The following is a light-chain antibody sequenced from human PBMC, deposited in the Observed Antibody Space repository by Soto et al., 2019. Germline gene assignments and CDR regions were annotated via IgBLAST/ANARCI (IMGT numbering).Light chain of an antibody. V-gene: IGKV1-39*01. Sequence: DIQMTQSPPSLSASVGDRFTITCRTSQSLYTYLNWYQQQPGKAPRLLIYGASYLQSGVPSRFSGSGSGTDFTLTISSLQPEDFATYYCHQSYTTPWTFGQGTKVDIK. CDR3: HQSYTTPWT. CDR2: GAS. CDR1: QSLYTY. J-gene: IGKJ1*01.